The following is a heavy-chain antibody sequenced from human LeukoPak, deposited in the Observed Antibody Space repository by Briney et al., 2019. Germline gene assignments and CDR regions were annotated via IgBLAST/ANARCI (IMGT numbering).Heavy chain of an antibody. D-gene: IGHD5-12*01. J-gene: IGHJ4*02. Sequence: GGSLRLSCAASGFTFSSYEMNWVRQAPGKGLEWVSYISRSRSTIYYADSVKGRFTISRDNAKNSLYLQMSSLRAEDAAVYYCARSGYDVVFDYWGQGTLVTVSS. CDR1: GFTFSSYE. V-gene: IGHV3-48*03. CDR3: ARSGYDVVFDY. CDR2: ISRSRSTI.